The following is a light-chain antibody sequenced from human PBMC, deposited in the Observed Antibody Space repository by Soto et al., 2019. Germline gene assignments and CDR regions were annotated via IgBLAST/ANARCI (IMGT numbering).Light chain of an antibody. CDR1: QSTSSW. V-gene: IGKV1-5*01. J-gene: IGKJ1*01. CDR3: QQYNTYSGT. CDR2: DVS. Sequence: DIKMTQSPSTLSASVGDRVTITCRASQSTSSWLAWYQQKPGKAPKVLIYDVSSLESGVPSRFSGSGSGTEFTLTINSLQPDDFATYYCQQYNTYSGTFGQGTKVEIK.